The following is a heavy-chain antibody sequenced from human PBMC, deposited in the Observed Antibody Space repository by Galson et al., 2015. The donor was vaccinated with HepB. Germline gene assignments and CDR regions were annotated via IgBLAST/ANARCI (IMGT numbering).Heavy chain of an antibody. V-gene: IGHV1-24*01. J-gene: IGHJ6*02. D-gene: IGHD2-15*01. CDR1: GYTLTELS. Sequence: SVKVSCKVSGYTLTELSMHWVRQAPGKGLEWMGGFDPEDGETIYAQKFQGRVTMTEDTSTDTAYMELSSLRSEDTAVYYCATGYCSGGSCQYYYYYGMDVWGQGTTVTVSS. CDR2: FDPEDGET. CDR3: ATGYCSGGSCQYYYYYGMDV.